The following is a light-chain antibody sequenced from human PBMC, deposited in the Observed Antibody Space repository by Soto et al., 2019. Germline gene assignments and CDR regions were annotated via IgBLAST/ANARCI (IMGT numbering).Light chain of an antibody. CDR1: QSVSSSY. V-gene: IGKV3-20*01. CDR2: GAS. J-gene: IGKJ1*01. Sequence: VLTKALCTLHLSTGKCATLSFRSSQSVSSSYLAWYQQKPGQAPRLLIYGASSRATGIPDRFSGSGSGTDFTLTISRLEPEDFAVYYCQQYGSRTFGQGTKVDI. CDR3: QQYGSRT.